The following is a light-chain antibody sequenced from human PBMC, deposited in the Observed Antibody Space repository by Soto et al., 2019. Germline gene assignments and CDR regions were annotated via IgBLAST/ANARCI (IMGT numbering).Light chain of an antibody. CDR3: SSYPSTRWV. J-gene: IGLJ3*02. Sequence: QSALTQRASVSGSPGQSITISCTAISSDITTYNYVSWYQHHPGKAPKLIIYEVINRPSGVSNRFSGSKSGNTASLTISGLQAEDEADYYCSSYPSTRWVFGGGTKVTVL. V-gene: IGLV2-14*01. CDR1: SSDITTYNY. CDR2: EVI.